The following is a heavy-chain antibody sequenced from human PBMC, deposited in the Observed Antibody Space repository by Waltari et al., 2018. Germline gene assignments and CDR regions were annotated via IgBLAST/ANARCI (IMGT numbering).Heavy chain of an antibody. CDR1: GGSISSGSYY. CDR3: ARDNNWTFDY. D-gene: IGHD1-20*01. CDR2: IYTSGST. Sequence: QVQLQESGPGLVKPSQTLSLTCTVSGGSISSGSYYWSWIRQPAGKGLEWIGRIYTSGSTNYNPSLKSRVTISVDTSKNQFSLKLSSVTAADTAVYYCARDNNWTFDYWGQGTLVTVSS. V-gene: IGHV4-61*02. J-gene: IGHJ4*02.